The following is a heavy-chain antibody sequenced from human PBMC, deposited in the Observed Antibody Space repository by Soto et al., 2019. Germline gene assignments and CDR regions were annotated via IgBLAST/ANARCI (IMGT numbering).Heavy chain of an antibody. V-gene: IGHV1-69*13. D-gene: IGHD2-2*01. CDR1: GGTFSSYA. CDR2: IIPIFGTA. J-gene: IGHJ1*01. Sequence: VQVSCKASGGTFSSYAISWVRQAPGQGLEWMGGIIPIFGTANYAQKFQGRVTITADESTSTAYMELSSLRSEDTAVYYCARGRARYCSSTSCRGFQHWGQGTLVTVSS. CDR3: ARGRARYCSSTSCRGFQH.